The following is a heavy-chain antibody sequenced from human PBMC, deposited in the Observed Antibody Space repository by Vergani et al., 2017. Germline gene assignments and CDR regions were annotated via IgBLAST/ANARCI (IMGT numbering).Heavy chain of an antibody. CDR1: GFTFSSYW. J-gene: IGHJ6*03. D-gene: IGHD1-26*01. CDR3: ARGEDYYYYYYMDV. Sequence: EVQLVESGGGLVQPGGSLRLSCAASGFTFSSYWMSWVRQAPGKGLEWVANIKQDGSEKYYVDSVKGRFTISRDNAKNSLYLQMNSLRAEDTAVYYCARGEDYYYYYYMDVWGKGTTVTVSS. V-gene: IGHV3-7*01. CDR2: IKQDGSEK.